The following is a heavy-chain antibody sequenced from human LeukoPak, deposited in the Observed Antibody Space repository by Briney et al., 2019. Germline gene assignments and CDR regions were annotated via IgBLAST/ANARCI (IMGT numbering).Heavy chain of an antibody. CDR1: GYSFSTYS. CDR2: ISTGSSYI. V-gene: IGHV3-21*01. CDR3: ARSFYDSSGYPNFDY. D-gene: IGHD3-22*01. Sequence: PGGSLRLSCAAPGYSFSTYSMNWVRQAPGKGLEWVSFISTGSSYIYYADSVKGRFTISRDNAKKSLYLQMNSLRAEDTAVYFCARSFYDSSGYPNFDYWGQGTLVTVSS. J-gene: IGHJ4*02.